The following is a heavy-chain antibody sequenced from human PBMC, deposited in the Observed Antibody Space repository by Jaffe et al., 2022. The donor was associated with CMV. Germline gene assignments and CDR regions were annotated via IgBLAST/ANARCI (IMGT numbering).Heavy chain of an antibody. CDR2: IRSKAYGGTT. J-gene: IGHJ6*03. Sequence: EVQLVESGGGLVQPGRSLRLSCTASGFTFGDYAMSWVRQAPGKGLEWVGFIRSKAYGGTTEYAASVKGRFTISRDDSKSIAYLQMNSLKTEDTAVYYCTRDTVGYYGSGSYSGDYYYYMDVWGKGTTVTVSS. CDR1: GFTFGDYA. D-gene: IGHD3-10*01. V-gene: IGHV3-49*04. CDR3: TRDTVGYYGSGSYSGDYYYYMDV.